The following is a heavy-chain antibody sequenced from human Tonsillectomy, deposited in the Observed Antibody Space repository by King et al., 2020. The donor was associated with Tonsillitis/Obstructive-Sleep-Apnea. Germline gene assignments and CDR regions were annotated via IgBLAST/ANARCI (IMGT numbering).Heavy chain of an antibody. Sequence: VQLVESGGGLVKPGGSLRLSCAASGFTFSNAWMSWVRQAPGKGLEWVGRIKSKTDGGTTDYAAPVKGRFTISRDDSKNTLYLQMNSLKTEDTAVYYCPTGLGRITILGVVIRGTLNVDEADYWGQGTLVTVSS. CDR2: IKSKTDGGTT. D-gene: IGHD3-3*01. CDR1: GFTFSNAW. CDR3: PTGLGRITILGVVIRGTLNVDEADY. J-gene: IGHJ4*02. V-gene: IGHV3-15*01.